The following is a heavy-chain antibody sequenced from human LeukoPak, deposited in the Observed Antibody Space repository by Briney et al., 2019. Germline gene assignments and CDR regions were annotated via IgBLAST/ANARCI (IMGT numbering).Heavy chain of an antibody. CDR1: GFTFSSYW. V-gene: IGHV3-7*01. CDR3: ARGLRYFDWLLYPFDY. D-gene: IGHD3-9*01. CDR2: IKQDGSEK. Sequence: PGGSLRLSCAASGFTFSSYWMSWVRQAPGKGLEWVANIKQDGSEKYYVDSVKGRFTISRDNAKNSLYLQMNSLRAEDTAVYYCARGLRYFDWLLYPFDYWGQGTLVTVSS. J-gene: IGHJ4*02.